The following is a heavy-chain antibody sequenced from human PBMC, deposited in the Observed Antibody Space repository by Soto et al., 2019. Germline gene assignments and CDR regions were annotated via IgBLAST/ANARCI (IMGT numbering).Heavy chain of an antibody. CDR1: NRTFTYAW. Sequence: WVSLRLSCVVYNRTFTYAWMSWVRQAPGKGLEWVGRIKATAYGGTTDYAAPVKGRFGISRDDSNNTQYLEMNSLRTDDTGTYFCTTGDTSGYYFQHWGLGTLVTVSS. CDR3: TTGDTSGYYFQH. D-gene: IGHD3-22*01. CDR2: IKATAYGGTT. V-gene: IGHV3-15*01. J-gene: IGHJ1*01.